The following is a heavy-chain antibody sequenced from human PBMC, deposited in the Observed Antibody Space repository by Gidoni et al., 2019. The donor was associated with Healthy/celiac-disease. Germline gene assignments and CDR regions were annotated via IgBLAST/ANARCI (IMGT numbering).Heavy chain of an antibody. Sequence: QVQLQQWGAGLLKPSETLSLTCAVSGGSFSGYYWSWIRQPPGKGLEWIGEINHSGSTNYNPSLKSRVTISVDTSKNQFSLKLSSVTAADTAVYYCARGPRYNWNYYVYWGQGTLVTVSS. J-gene: IGHJ4*02. V-gene: IGHV4-34*01. D-gene: IGHD1-20*01. CDR1: GGSFSGYY. CDR2: INHSGST. CDR3: ARGPRYNWNYYVY.